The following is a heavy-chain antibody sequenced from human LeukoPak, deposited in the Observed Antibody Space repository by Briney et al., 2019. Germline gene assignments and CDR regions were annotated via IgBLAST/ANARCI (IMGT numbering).Heavy chain of an antibody. V-gene: IGHV4-59*01. D-gene: IGHD4-17*01. CDR1: GGSISYYY. Sequence: SETLSLTCTVSGGSISYYYSSWIRQSPGKGLECIGYIYYSGTTNYNPSLKSQVTISVDTSMNQFSLQLRSVTVADTGVYCCAREDPQLTVPEGRDVWGQGTAVTVSS. CDR3: AREDPQLTVPEGRDV. J-gene: IGHJ6*02. CDR2: IYYSGTT.